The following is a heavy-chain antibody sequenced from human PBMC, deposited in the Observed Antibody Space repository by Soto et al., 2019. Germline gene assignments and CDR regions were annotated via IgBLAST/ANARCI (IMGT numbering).Heavy chain of an antibody. CDR3: AAGPVAGNGWLDCFDP. D-gene: IGHD6-19*01. J-gene: IGHJ5*02. CDR2: IVVGSGNT. Sequence: QMQLVQSGPEVKKPGTSVKVSCKASGFTFTSSAMQWVRQARGQRLERIGWIVVGSGNTRYAQKFQERVTITRDMSTSTAYMERANLRSEDTAVYYCAAGPVAGNGWLDCFDPWGQGTLVTVSS. V-gene: IGHV1-58*02. CDR1: GFTFTSSA.